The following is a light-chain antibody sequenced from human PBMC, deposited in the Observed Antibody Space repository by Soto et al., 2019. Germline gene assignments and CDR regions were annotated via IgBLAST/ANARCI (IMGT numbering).Light chain of an antibody. Sequence: EIQMTQSPSSLSASVGDRVTITCRASQTISTYLNWYQQKPGKAPKLLIYAASSLQSGVPSRFSGSGSGTDFTLTISSLQPEDFATYYCQQSYSGPPITFGHGTRLE. CDR3: QQSYSGPPIT. V-gene: IGKV1-39*01. J-gene: IGKJ5*01. CDR1: QTISTY. CDR2: AAS.